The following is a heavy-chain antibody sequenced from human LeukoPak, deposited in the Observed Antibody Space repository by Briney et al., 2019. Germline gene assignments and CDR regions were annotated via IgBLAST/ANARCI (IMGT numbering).Heavy chain of an antibody. D-gene: IGHD3-3*01. V-gene: IGHV4-59*12. Sequence: SETLSLTCTVSGGSISSYYWSWIRQPPGKGLEWIGYIYDSGSTNYNPSLKSRVTISIDTSKNQFSLKLSSVTAADTAVYYCARDAYMGDFWDPSDYWGQGTLVTVSS. J-gene: IGHJ4*02. CDR1: GGSISSYY. CDR2: IYDSGST. CDR3: ARDAYMGDFWDPSDY.